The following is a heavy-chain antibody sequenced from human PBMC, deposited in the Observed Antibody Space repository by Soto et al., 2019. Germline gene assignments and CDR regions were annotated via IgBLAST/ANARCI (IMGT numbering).Heavy chain of an antibody. CDR1: GFTFSNYA. Sequence: GGSLRLSCAASGFTFSNYAMSWVRQAPGKGLEWVSAISGSGGGTYYADSVKGRFTISRDNSKNTLYLQMNSLRAEDTAVYYCAKVGVPSTLAYYYYGMDVWGQGTTVTVSS. V-gene: IGHV3-23*01. CDR3: AKVGVPSTLAYYYYGMDV. CDR2: ISGSGGGT. D-gene: IGHD3-16*01. J-gene: IGHJ6*02.